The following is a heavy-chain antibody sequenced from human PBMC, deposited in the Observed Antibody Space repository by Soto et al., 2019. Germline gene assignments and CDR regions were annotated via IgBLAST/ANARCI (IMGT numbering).Heavy chain of an antibody. D-gene: IGHD1-1*01. CDR2: IYWDNDK. J-gene: IGHJ4*02. V-gene: IGHV2-5*02. CDR1: GFSLTTSPVG. Sequence: QITLKESGPTLVEPTEALALTCSFSGFSLTTSPVGVGWFRQPPGKALEWLAVIYWDNDKRYNPSLKTRITITKDTSRNEVALTMTDMEPKDTATYFCAHILGGSSWNDGYFDFWGQGFLVTVS. CDR3: AHILGGSSWNDGYFDF.